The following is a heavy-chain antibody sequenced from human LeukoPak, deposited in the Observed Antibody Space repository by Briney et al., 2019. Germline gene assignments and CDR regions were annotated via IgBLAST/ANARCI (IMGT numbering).Heavy chain of an antibody. V-gene: IGHV3-23*01. CDR2: ISGSGGST. CDR1: GFTFSSYA. Sequence: GGSLRLSCAASGFTFSSYAMSWVRQAPGKGLEWVSAISGSGGSTYYADSVKGRFTISRDNSKNSLYLQMNSLRVEDTAVYYCAKEGVGATEVDYWGQGTLVTVSS. J-gene: IGHJ4*02. D-gene: IGHD1-26*01. CDR3: AKEGVGATEVDY.